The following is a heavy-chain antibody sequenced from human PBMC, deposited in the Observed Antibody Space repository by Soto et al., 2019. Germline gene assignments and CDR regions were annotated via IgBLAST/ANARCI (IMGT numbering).Heavy chain of an antibody. CDR3: ARAWTYARG. D-gene: IGHD1-7*01. CDR1: GFTFNTFS. CDR2: IKEDGSEE. J-gene: IGHJ4*02. V-gene: IGHV3-7*04. Sequence: PGGSLRLSCVASGFTFNTFSMGWVRQAPGKGLEWVANIKEDGSEENYVDSVKGRFTISRDNARNSLSLQMNSLRVEDTAIYYCARAWTYARGWGRGTLVTVSS.